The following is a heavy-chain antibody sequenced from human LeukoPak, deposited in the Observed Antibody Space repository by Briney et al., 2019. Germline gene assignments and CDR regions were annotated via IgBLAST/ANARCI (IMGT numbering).Heavy chain of an antibody. CDR3: ARAWQWLPLDS. J-gene: IGHJ4*02. Sequence: ETLSLTCTVSGGSISSYYWSWIRQPAGKGLEWIGRIHTSGSTNYNPSLKSRVTMSVDTPKNQFALKVTSVTAADTAVYYCARAWQWLPLDSWGQGTLVTVSS. CDR2: IHTSGST. V-gene: IGHV4-4*07. CDR1: GGSISSYY. D-gene: IGHD6-19*01.